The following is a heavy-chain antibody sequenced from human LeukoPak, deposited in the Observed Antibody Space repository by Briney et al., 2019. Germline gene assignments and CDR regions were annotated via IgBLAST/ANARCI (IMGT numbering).Heavy chain of an antibody. CDR2: ISGSGGST. CDR3: AKSLGSVVVTANDY. CDR1: GFTFSSYA. D-gene: IGHD2-21*02. Sequence: GGSLRLSCAASGFTFSSYAMSWVRQAPGKGLEWVSAISGSGGSTYYADSVKGRFTISRDNSKNTLYLQTNSLRAEDTAVYYRAKSLGSVVVTANDYWGQGTLVTVSS. V-gene: IGHV3-23*01. J-gene: IGHJ4*02.